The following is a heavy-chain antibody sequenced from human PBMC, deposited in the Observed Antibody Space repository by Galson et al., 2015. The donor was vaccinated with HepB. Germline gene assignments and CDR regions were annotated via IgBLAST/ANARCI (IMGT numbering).Heavy chain of an antibody. D-gene: IGHD6-6*01. Sequence: SVKVSCKASGYTFTTYYMHWVRQAPGQGLEWMGIIYPGSGSVNYAQKFQGRLSMTRDTSTSTVYMELSSLKSEDTAVYYCARDRTPEYSSSSWGDYFDYWGQGTLVTVSS. CDR1: GYTFTTYY. V-gene: IGHV1-46*01. CDR3: ARDRTPEYSSSSWGDYFDY. CDR2: IYPGSGSV. J-gene: IGHJ4*02.